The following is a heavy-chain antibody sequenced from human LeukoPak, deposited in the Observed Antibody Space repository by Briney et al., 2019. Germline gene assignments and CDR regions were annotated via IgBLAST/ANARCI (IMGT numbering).Heavy chain of an antibody. CDR1: GGTFSNYA. CDR2: IIPIFGTA. V-gene: IGHV1-69*06. D-gene: IGHD6-13*01. Sequence: SVKVSCKASGGTFSNYAISWVRQAPGQGLEWMGGIIPIFGTANYAQKFRGRVTITADKSTRTAYMELSSLRSEDTAVYYCARASSWYDYYYYMDVWGKGTTVTVSS. J-gene: IGHJ6*03. CDR3: ARASSWYDYYYYMDV.